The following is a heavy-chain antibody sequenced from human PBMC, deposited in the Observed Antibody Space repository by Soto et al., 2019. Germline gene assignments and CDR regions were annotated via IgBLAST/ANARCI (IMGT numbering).Heavy chain of an antibody. Sequence: EVQLLESGGGLVQPGGALRLSCAASGFTFSNYAMDWVRQAPGTGLAWVSSISNSFSDGNTHYADSVKGRFTISRDNDKNTVFLEMNSLRAEDTAVYYCAKVFSPEGGNYFDHWGQGTLVTVAA. CDR2: ISNSFSDGNT. CDR1: GFTFSNYA. J-gene: IGHJ4*02. CDR3: AKVFSPEGGNYFDH. V-gene: IGHV3-23*01.